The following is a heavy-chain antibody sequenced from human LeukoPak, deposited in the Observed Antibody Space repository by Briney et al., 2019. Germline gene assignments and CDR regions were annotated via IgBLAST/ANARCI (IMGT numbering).Heavy chain of an antibody. V-gene: IGHV4-4*07. CDR2: IYNSGST. J-gene: IGHJ3*02. CDR3: AREKGLSTVTYDKAFDI. D-gene: IGHD4-17*01. Sequence: SETLSLTCTVSGVSISSYYWSWIRQPAGKGLEWIGRIYNSGSTNYNPSLKSRVTMSVDTSKNQFSLKLSSVTAADTAVYYCAREKGLSTVTYDKAFDIWGQGTMVTVSS. CDR1: GVSISSYY.